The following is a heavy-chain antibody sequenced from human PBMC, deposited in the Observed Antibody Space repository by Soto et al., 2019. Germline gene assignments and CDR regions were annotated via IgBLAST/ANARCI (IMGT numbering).Heavy chain of an antibody. J-gene: IGHJ4*02. V-gene: IGHV2-5*01. CDR1: GFSVSARGVG. CDR2: IYWNDDQ. CDR3: AHSPWGAAPDY. D-gene: IGHD3-16*01. Sequence: QITLKESGPTLVKPTQTPTLTCTVSGFSVSARGVGVGWIRQPPGKALEWLGIIYWNDDQRYSPSLKSRLTIIKDASKNQVVLTLTNMDPVDTGTYYCAHSPWGAAPDYWGQGAPVTFSS.